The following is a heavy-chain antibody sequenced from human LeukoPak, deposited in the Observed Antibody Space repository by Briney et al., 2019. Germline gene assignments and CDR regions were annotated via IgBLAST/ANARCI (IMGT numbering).Heavy chain of an antibody. Sequence: ASVKVSCKASGYTFTSYDINWVRQATGQGLEWMGWMNPNSGNTGYAQKFQGRVTMTRNTSISTAYMGLSSLRSEDTAVYYCARRRSGRLSYYYGMDVWGQGTTVTVSS. CDR2: MNPNSGNT. V-gene: IGHV1-8*01. CDR1: GYTFTSYD. J-gene: IGHJ6*02. CDR3: ARRRSGRLSYYYGMDV. D-gene: IGHD1-26*01.